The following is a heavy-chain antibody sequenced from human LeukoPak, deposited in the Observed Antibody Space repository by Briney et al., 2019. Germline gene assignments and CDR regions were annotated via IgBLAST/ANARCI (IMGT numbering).Heavy chain of an antibody. CDR2: IRGRGGST. J-gene: IGHJ6*02. V-gene: IGHV3-23*01. CDR3: AKGRSSSWSSDYYYGMDV. D-gene: IGHD6-13*01. CDR1: GFTFNSYA. Sequence: HGLSLRLFCAASGFTFNSYAMSWARQAPAKALGWVSAIRGRGGSTYYADSVKGRFTISRDNSKNTLYLQMNSLRAEDTAVYYCAKGRSSSWSSDYYYGMDVWGQGTTVTVSS.